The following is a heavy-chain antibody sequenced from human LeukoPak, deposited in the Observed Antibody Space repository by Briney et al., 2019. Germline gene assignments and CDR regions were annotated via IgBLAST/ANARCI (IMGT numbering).Heavy chain of an antibody. Sequence: GASVKVSCKASGYTFTGYYMHWVRQAPGQGLEWMGWINPNSGGTNYAQKFQGRVTMTRDTSISTAYMELSRLRSDDTAVYYCARADCSGGSCQASYYYYMDVWGKGTTVTISS. J-gene: IGHJ6*03. CDR1: GYTFTGYY. CDR2: INPNSGGT. CDR3: ARADCSGGSCQASYYYYMDV. D-gene: IGHD2-15*01. V-gene: IGHV1-2*02.